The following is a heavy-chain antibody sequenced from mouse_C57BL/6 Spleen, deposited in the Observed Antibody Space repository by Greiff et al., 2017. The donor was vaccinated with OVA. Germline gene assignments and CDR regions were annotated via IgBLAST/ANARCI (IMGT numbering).Heavy chain of an antibody. Sequence: QVQLQQPGAELVKPGASVKLSCQASGYTFTSYWMHWVEQRPGPGLEWIGDICPSDSYTNYNQKFKGKSTLTVDKSSSTAYMQLSSLTSEDSAVYYCARLGGNYVHFDYWGQGTTLTVSS. V-gene: IGHV1-69*01. D-gene: IGHD2-1*01. CDR3: ARLGGNYVHFDY. J-gene: IGHJ2*01. CDR1: GYTFTSYW. CDR2: ICPSDSYT.